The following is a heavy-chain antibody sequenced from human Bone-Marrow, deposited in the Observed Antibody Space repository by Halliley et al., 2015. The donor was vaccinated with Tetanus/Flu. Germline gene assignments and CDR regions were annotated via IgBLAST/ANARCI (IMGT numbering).Heavy chain of an antibody. D-gene: IGHD3-3*01. J-gene: IGHJ4*02. CDR2: ISPYSGHS. CDR1: GYTFSNFG. V-gene: IGHV1-18*01. Sequence: QVQLVQSGAEVKKPGASVKVSCKTSGYTFSNFGINWVRQAPEQGLEWMGWISPYSGHSISAQTFQDRVTMTTDTPTNTAYMELRSVRSDDTAIYYCARLQASGDDLWSGYYRFADYWGQGTLLIVSS. CDR3: ARLQASGDDLWSGYYRFADY.